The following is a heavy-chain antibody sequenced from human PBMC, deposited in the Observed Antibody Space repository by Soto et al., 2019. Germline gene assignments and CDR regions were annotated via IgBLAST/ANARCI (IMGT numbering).Heavy chain of an antibody. CDR2: IGGSGGST. Sequence: GGSLRLSCAASGFTFSSYAMSWVRQAPGKGLEWVSTIGGSGGSTYYADSVKGRFTISRDNSENTLYLQMNSLRAEDTAVYYCPKDTSTVTKWDYNYYGMDVWGQGTTVTVSS. D-gene: IGHD4-4*01. CDR3: PKDTSTVTKWDYNYYGMDV. CDR1: GFTFSSYA. V-gene: IGHV3-23*01. J-gene: IGHJ6*02.